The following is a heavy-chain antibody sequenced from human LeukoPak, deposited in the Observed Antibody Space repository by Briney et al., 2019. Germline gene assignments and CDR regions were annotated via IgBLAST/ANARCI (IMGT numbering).Heavy chain of an antibody. Sequence: SSETLSLTCTVSGGSISSADYYWSWIRQPPGKGLEWIGYISYSGSTYYNPSLKSRVTISVDTSKNQFSLKLSSVTAADTAVYYCARGFRIFDYWGQGTLVTVSS. CDR1: GGSISSADYY. J-gene: IGHJ4*02. CDR2: ISYSGST. V-gene: IGHV4-30-4*08. D-gene: IGHD2-15*01. CDR3: ARGFRIFDY.